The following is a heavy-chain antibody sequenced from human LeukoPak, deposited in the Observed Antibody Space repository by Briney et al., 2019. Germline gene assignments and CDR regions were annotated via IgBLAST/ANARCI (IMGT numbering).Heavy chain of an antibody. Sequence: SVKVSCKASGGTFSSYAISWVRQAPGQGLEWMGGIIPIFGTANYAQKFQGRVTITTDESTSTAYMELSSLRSEDTAVYYCARGKTYDFWSGYYYNFDYWGQGTLVTVSS. CDR2: IIPIFGTA. CDR1: GGTFSSYA. J-gene: IGHJ4*02. V-gene: IGHV1-69*05. D-gene: IGHD3-3*01. CDR3: ARGKTYDFWSGYYYNFDY.